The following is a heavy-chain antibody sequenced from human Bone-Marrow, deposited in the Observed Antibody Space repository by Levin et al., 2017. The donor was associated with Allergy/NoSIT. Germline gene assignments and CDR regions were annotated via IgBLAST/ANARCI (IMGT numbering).Heavy chain of an antibody. CDR3: ASANYYDSSGYYLWDY. V-gene: IGHV4-39*07. D-gene: IGHD3-22*01. Sequence: SETLSLTCTVSGGSISSSSYYWGWIRQPPGKGLEWIGSIYYSGSTYYNPSLKSRVTISVDTSKNQFSLKLSSVTAADTAVYYCASANYYDSSGYYLWDYWGQGTLVTVSS. J-gene: IGHJ4*02. CDR1: GGSISSSSYY. CDR2: IYYSGST.